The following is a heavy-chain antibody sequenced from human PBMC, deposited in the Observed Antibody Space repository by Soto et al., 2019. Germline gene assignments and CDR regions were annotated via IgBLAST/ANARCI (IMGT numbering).Heavy chain of an antibody. Sequence: GGSLRLSCAASGFTFDDYAMHWVRQAPGKGLEWVSGISWNSGSIGYADSVKGRFTISRDNAKNSLYLQMNSLRAEDTALYYCAKDMGRYYDFWSGYSPYYYYRMDVWGQGTTVTVSS. CDR3: AKDMGRYYDFWSGYSPYYYYRMDV. CDR1: GFTFDDYA. D-gene: IGHD3-3*01. V-gene: IGHV3-9*01. J-gene: IGHJ6*02. CDR2: ISWNSGSI.